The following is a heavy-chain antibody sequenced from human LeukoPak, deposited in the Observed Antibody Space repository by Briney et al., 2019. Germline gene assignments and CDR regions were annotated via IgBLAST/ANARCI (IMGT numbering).Heavy chain of an antibody. CDR2: IKQDGSEK. J-gene: IGHJ3*02. V-gene: IGHV3-7*03. CDR1: GFTFSSYW. CDR3: AKEASRGFDI. D-gene: IGHD6-6*01. Sequence: PGGSLRLSCAASGFTFSSYWMSWVRQAPGKGLEWVANIKQDGSEKYYVDSVKGRFTISRDNSKNTLYLQMNSLRAEDTAVYYCAKEASRGFDIWGQGTMVTVSS.